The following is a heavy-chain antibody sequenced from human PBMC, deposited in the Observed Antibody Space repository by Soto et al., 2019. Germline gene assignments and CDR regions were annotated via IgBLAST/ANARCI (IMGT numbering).Heavy chain of an antibody. CDR1: GGSISSYY. CDR3: ASSMRDEGYYYYMDV. V-gene: IGHV4-59*01. J-gene: IGHJ6*03. CDR2: IYYSGST. Sequence: PSETPSLTCTVSGGSISSYYWSWIRQPPGKGLEWIGYIYYSGSTNYNPSLKSRVTISVDTSKNQFSLKLSSVTAADTAVYYCASSMRDEGYYYYMDVWGKGTTVTVSS.